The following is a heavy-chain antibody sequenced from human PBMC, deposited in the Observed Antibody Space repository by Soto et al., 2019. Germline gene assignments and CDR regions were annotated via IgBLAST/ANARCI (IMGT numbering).Heavy chain of an antibody. V-gene: IGHV1-46*01. CDR1: GYTFTSYN. D-gene: IGHD1-26*01. J-gene: IGHJ4*02. CDR3: ATGATVAF. CDR2: IKPSTGQT. Sequence: QVQLVQSGAEVKKPGASVKVSCKTSGYTFTSYNVHWVRQAPGQGLEWLGIIKPSTGQTRDAQKVQGRITLARETSGSKVYMELNRLRSEDQAVYYWATGATVAFWGQGTLVTVSS.